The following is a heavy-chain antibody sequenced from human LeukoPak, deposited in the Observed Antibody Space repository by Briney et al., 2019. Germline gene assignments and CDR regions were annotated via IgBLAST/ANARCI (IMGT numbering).Heavy chain of an antibody. CDR1: GFTFSDYW. CDR3: ARDMWGTCDY. J-gene: IGHJ4*02. Sequence: GGSLRLSCAAPGFTFSDYWMHWVRQAPGKGPAWVSRINPDGTSTSYADSVKGRFTISRDNAKNTLYLQISSVRAEDTAVYYCARDMWGTCDYWGQGTLVTVSS. D-gene: IGHD1-14*01. CDR2: INPDGTST. V-gene: IGHV3-74*01.